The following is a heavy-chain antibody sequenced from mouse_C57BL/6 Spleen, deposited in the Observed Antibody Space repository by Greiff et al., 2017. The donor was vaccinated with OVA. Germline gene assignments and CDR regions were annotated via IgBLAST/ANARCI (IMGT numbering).Heavy chain of an antibody. J-gene: IGHJ4*01. V-gene: IGHV1-82*01. Sequence: QVQLQQSGPELVKPGASVKISCKASGYAFSSSWMHWVKQRPGQGLEWIGRIYPGDGDTNYNGKFKGKATLTADKSSSTAYMQLSSLTSEDSAVYFCAREGGTDAMDYWGQGTSVTVSS. D-gene: IGHD4-1*01. CDR2: IYPGDGDT. CDR1: GYAFSSSW. CDR3: AREGGTDAMDY.